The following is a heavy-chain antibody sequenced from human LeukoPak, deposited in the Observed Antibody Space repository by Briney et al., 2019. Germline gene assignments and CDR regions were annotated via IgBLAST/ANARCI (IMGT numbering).Heavy chain of an antibody. V-gene: IGHV3-21*01. J-gene: IGHJ4*02. CDR3: ASGFSSSPYFDY. D-gene: IGHD6-6*01. Sequence: GGSLRLSCAASGFTFSTYYMNWVRQAPGKGLEWVSFITGSSSYIYYTDSVKGRFTISRDNAKDSLFLQMNSLRDEDTAVYYCASGFSSSPYFDYWGQGTLVTVSS. CDR1: GFTFSTYY. CDR2: ITGSSSYI.